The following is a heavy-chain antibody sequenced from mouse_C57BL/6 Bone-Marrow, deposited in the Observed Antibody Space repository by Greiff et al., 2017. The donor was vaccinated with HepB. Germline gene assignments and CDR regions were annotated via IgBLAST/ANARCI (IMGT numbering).Heavy chain of an antibody. CDR1: GFTFSSYA. J-gene: IGHJ1*03. D-gene: IGHD6-1*01. CDR2: ISDGGSYT. V-gene: IGHV5-4*01. Sequence: EVLLVESGGGLVKPGGSLKLSCAASGFTFSSYAMSWVRQTPEKRLEWVATISDGGSYTYYPDTVKDRFTISRDTAKNNLYLPLSHLKSEDTAMYYCARGGKTAFDVWGTGTTVTVAS. CDR3: ARGGKTAFDV.